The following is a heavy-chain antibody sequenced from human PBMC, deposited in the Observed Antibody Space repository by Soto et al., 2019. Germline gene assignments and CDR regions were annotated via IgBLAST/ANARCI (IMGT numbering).Heavy chain of an antibody. D-gene: IGHD1-1*01. V-gene: IGHV4-4*07. CDR2: IYATGTT. J-gene: IGHJ5*02. Sequence: PSETLSLTCTVSGASISGFYWSWIRKSAGRGLEWIGRIYATGTTDYNPSLKSRVMMSVDTSKKQFSLKLRSVTAADTAVYYCVIDGTKSLRDWFDPRGQGISVTVSS. CDR3: VIDGTKSLRDWFDP. CDR1: GASISGFY.